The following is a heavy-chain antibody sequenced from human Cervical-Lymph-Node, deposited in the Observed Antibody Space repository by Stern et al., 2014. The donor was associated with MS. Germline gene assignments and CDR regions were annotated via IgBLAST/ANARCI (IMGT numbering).Heavy chain of an antibody. CDR1: GFSLSASGMS. J-gene: IGHJ4*02. D-gene: IGHD5-18*01. V-gene: IGHV2-70*01. CDR2: IDWDDDK. Sequence: QVTLRESGPALVKPTQTLTLTCTFSGFSLSASGMSVSWIRQPPGKAPEWLGLIDWDDDKFYTTSLKTRLTVSKDTSKNQVVLTMTNMDPVDTANYYCARGRGYSYGWYYFDYWGQGTLITVSS. CDR3: ARGRGYSYGWYYFDY.